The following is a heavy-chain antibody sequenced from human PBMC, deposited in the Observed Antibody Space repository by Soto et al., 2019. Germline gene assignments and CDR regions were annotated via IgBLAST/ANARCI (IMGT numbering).Heavy chain of an antibody. D-gene: IGHD3-22*01. CDR3: PRGENYYGSSVSPWFDP. J-gene: IGHJ5*02. CDR1: GGSINSGGYS. V-gene: IGHV4-30-2*01. CDR2: IYHTGTT. Sequence: PSETLSLTCTVSGGSINSGGYSWTWIRQPPGKGLEWIGFIYHTGTTYYNPSLKSRVTISVDRSKNQFSLKLNSGTAADAAVYSCPRGENYYGSSVSPWFDPWGQGARVTVS.